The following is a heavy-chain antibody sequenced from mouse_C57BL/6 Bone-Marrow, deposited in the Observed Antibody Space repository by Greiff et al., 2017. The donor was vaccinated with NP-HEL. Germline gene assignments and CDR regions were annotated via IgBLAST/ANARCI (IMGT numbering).Heavy chain of an antibody. D-gene: IGHD2-3*01. V-gene: IGHV3-6*01. CDR2: ISYDGSN. Sequence: DVKLQESGPGLVKPSQSLSLTCSVTGYSITSGYYWNWIRQFPGNKLEWMGYISYDGSNNYNPSLKNRISITRDTSKNQFFLKLNSVTTEDTATYYCARVGNYDGYPFAYWGQGTLVTVSA. CDR3: ARVGNYDGYPFAY. CDR1: GYSITSGYY. J-gene: IGHJ3*01.